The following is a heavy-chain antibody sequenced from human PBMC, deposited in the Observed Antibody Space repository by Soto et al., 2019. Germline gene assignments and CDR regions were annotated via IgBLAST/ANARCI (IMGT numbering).Heavy chain of an antibody. J-gene: IGHJ6*03. Sequence: SETLSLTCAVYGGSFSGYYWSWIRQPPGKGLEWIGEINHSGSTNYNPSLKSRVTISVDTSKNRFSLKLSSVTAADTAVYYCARGGPNNRGGTIAYYYYYMDVWGKGTTVTVSS. CDR1: GGSFSGYY. D-gene: IGHD1-7*01. V-gene: IGHV4-34*01. CDR2: INHSGST. CDR3: ARGGPNNRGGTIAYYYYYMDV.